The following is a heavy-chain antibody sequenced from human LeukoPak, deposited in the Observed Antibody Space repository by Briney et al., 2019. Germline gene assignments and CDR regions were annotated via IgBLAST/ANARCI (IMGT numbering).Heavy chain of an antibody. D-gene: IGHD5-18*01. CDR2: ISSSSSYI. J-gene: IGHJ4*02. Sequence: GGSLRLSCAASGFTFSSYSMNCVRQAPGKGLEWVSSISSSSSYIYYADSVKGRFTISRDNAKNSLYLQMNSLRAEDTAVYYCARGGYSYANDYWGQGTLVTVSS. V-gene: IGHV3-21*01. CDR3: ARGGYSYANDY. CDR1: GFTFSSYS.